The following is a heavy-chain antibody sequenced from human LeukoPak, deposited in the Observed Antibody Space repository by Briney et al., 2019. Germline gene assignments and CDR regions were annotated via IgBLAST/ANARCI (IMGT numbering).Heavy chain of an antibody. CDR3: AKAPNWGPYYYYGMDV. CDR2: ISGDSVNT. Sequence: QSGGSLRLSCAASKFTFSNYAMNWFRQAPGKGLEWVSTISGDSVNTYYADSVKGRFTISRDNSKNTLYLQMNSLRAEDTAVYYCAKAPNWGPYYYYGMDVWGQGTTVTVSS. J-gene: IGHJ6*02. CDR1: KFTFSNYA. V-gene: IGHV3-23*01. D-gene: IGHD7-27*01.